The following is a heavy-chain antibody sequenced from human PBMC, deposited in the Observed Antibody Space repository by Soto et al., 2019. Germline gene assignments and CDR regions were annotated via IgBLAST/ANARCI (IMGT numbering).Heavy chain of an antibody. J-gene: IGHJ4*02. CDR2: IHGSGGST. Sequence: EVQLLESGGGLVQRGGSLRLSCAASGFTFSSYAMNWVRQAPGKGLEWVSVIHGSGGSTYYADSVKGRFTISRDNSKNTVDLQMNSRRAEDTAVYYCAGGKDRATVTTFDYWGQGTLVTVSS. V-gene: IGHV3-23*01. CDR3: AGGKDRATVTTFDY. CDR1: GFTFSSYA. D-gene: IGHD4-17*01.